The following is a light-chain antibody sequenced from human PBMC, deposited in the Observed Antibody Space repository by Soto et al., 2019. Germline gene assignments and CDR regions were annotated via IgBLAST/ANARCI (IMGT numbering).Light chain of an antibody. Sequence: QSVLTQPASVSGSPGQSITISCTGTSSDVGGYNYVSWYQQHPGKAPKLMIYDVSNRPSGVSNRFSGSKSGNTASLTISGLQAEDEADNYCSSYTSSSTPVVFGGGTQLTVL. CDR1: SSDVGGYNY. V-gene: IGLV2-14*01. J-gene: IGLJ2*01. CDR2: DVS. CDR3: SSYTSSSTPVV.